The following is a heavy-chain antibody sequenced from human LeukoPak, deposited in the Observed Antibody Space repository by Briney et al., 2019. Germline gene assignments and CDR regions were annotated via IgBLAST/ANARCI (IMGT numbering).Heavy chain of an antibody. D-gene: IGHD6-6*01. V-gene: IGHV1-2*02. J-gene: IGHJ4*02. CDR2: INPNSGGT. Sequence: ASVKVSCKASGGTFSSYAISWVRQAPGQGLEWMGWINPNSGGTNYAQKFQGRVTMTRDTSISTAYMELSRLRSDDTAVYYCARNPKSSARPLLFDYWGQGTLVTVSS. CDR1: GGTFSSYA. CDR3: ARNPKSSARPLLFDY.